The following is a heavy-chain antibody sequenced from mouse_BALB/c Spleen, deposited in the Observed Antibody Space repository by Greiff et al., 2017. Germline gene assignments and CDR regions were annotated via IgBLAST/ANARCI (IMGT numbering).Heavy chain of an antibody. V-gene: IGHV14-4*02. CDR1: GFNIKDYY. Sequence: VQLKESGAELVRSGASVKLSCTASGFNIKDYYMHWVKQRPEQGLEWIGWIDPENGDTEYAPKFQGKATMTADTSSNTAYLQLSSLTSEDTAVYYCNAGSDFDYWGQGTTLTVSS. CDR2: IDPENGDT. CDR3: NAGSDFDY. J-gene: IGHJ2*01. D-gene: IGHD3-1*01.